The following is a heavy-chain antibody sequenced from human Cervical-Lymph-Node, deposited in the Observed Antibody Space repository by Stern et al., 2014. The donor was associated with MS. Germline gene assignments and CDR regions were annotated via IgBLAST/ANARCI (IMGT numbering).Heavy chain of an antibody. D-gene: IGHD2-15*01. CDR1: GGSISSFF. Sequence: VQLVESGPGLVKPSETLSVTCTVSGGSISSFFWRWIRQPAGKGLEYIGRIYSSGSTDYNPSLKSRVTMSVDTSKNQFSLILSSVTAADTAVYYCARESRDSRGVFDYWGQGTLVTVSS. V-gene: IGHV4-4*07. J-gene: IGHJ4*02. CDR3: ARESRDSRGVFDY. CDR2: IYSSGST.